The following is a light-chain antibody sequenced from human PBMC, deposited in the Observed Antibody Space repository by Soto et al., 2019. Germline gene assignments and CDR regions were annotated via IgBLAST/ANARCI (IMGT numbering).Light chain of an antibody. V-gene: IGKV1-5*03. CDR3: QHYNSYSEA. CDR2: KAS. CDR1: QNIRNW. J-gene: IGKJ1*01. Sequence: DIQMTQSPSTLSASVGDSVTITCRASQNIRNWLAWYQQKPVKAPKLLIYKASTLKSGVPSRFSGSGSGTEFTLTISSLQPDDFATYYCQHYNSYSEAFGQGTKVDIK.